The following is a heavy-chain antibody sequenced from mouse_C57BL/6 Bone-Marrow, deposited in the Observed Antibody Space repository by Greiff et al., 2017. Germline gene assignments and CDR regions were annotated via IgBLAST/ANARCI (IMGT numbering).Heavy chain of an antibody. J-gene: IGHJ4*01. V-gene: IGHV1-81*01. Sequence: QVQLQQSGAELARPGATVKLSCTASGYTFTSYGISWVKQRTGQGLEWIGEIYPRSGNTYYNEKFKGKATLTADKSSSTAYMELRSLTSEDSAVYFCARGGYDDYAMDYWGQGTSVTVSS. CDR2: IYPRSGNT. D-gene: IGHD2-14*01. CDR1: GYTFTSYG. CDR3: ARGGYDDYAMDY.